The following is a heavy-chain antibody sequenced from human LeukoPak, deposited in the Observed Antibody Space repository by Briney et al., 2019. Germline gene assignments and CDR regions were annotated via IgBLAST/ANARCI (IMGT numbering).Heavy chain of an antibody. CDR3: ARGIAAAGTVYYYYYYMDV. Sequence: ASVKVSCKASGYTFTSYAMNWVRQAPGQGLEWMGWINTNTGNPTYAQGFTGRFVFSLDTSASTAYLQISSLKAEDTAVYYCARGIAAAGTVYYYYYYMDVWGKGTTVTVSS. CDR1: GYTFTSYA. V-gene: IGHV7-4-1*02. CDR2: INTNTGNP. J-gene: IGHJ6*03. D-gene: IGHD6-13*01.